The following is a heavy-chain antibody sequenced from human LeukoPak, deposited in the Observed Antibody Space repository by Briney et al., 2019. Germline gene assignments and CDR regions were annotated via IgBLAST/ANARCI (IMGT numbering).Heavy chain of an antibody. J-gene: IGHJ5*02. CDR2: IIPIFGTA. Sequence: SVKVSCKASGGTFSSYAISWVRQAPGQGLEWMGGIIPIFGTANYAQKFQGRVTITADKSTSTAYMELSGLRSEDTAVYYCARDSARERGLWFDPWGQGTLVTVSS. CDR3: ARDSARERGLWFDP. V-gene: IGHV1-69*06. D-gene: IGHD3-16*01. CDR1: GGTFSSYA.